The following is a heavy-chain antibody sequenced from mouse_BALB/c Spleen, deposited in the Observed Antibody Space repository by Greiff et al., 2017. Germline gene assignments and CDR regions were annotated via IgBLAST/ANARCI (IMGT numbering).Heavy chain of an antibody. CDR1: GFNFKDTY. J-gene: IGHJ3*01. D-gene: IGHD2-4*01. CDR2: IDPANGNT. CDR3: ARPPGDYGVAWFAY. V-gene: IGHV14-3*02. Sequence: VQLKESGAELVKPGASVKLSCTASGFNFKDTYMHWVKQRPEQGLEWIGRIDPANGNTKYDPKFQGKATITADTSSNTAYLQLSSLTSEDTAVYYCARPPGDYGVAWFAYWGQGTLVTVSA.